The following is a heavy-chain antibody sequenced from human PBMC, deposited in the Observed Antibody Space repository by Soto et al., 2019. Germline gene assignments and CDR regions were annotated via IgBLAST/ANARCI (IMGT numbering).Heavy chain of an antibody. J-gene: IGHJ6*01. Sequence: QVQLVESGGGVVQPGRSLRLSCAASGFTFSSYAMHWVRQAPGKGLEWVAVISYDGSNKYYADSVKGRFTISRDNSKNTLYLQMNSLRAEDTAVYYCARDPERYADGYYGMDVW. CDR3: ARDPERYADGYYGMDV. CDR2: ISYDGSNK. D-gene: IGHD1-1*01. CDR1: GFTFSSYA. V-gene: IGHV3-30-3*01.